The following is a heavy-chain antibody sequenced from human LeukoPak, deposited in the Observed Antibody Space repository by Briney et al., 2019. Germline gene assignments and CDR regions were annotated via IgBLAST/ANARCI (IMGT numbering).Heavy chain of an antibody. Sequence: PSDTLSLPCSLCSGSNRPFYWIWLPQPPGEALEGCGHNYYSGSTSYNPPLNSRVPILVHKSKNKFSVELDSETAENRAVYYGARQAGYFDYWGQGTLVSVSS. D-gene: IGHD6-13*01. CDR1: SGSNRPFY. J-gene: IGHJ4*02. V-gene: IGHV4-59*07. CDR2: NYYSGST. CDR3: ARQAGYFDY.